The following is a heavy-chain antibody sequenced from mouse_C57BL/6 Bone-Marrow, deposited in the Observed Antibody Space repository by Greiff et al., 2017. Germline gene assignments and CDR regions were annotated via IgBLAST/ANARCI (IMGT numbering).Heavy chain of an antibody. V-gene: IGHV1-61*01. CDR3: ARSDYGNYYY. CDR2: IYPSDSET. CDR1: GYTFTSYW. D-gene: IGHD2-1*01. Sequence: VQLQQPGAELVRPGSSVKLSCKASGYTFTSYWMDWVKQRPGQGLEWIGNIYPSDSETHYNQKFKDKATLTVDKSSSTAYMQISRLTSEDSAVYYCARSDYGNYYYWGQGTTLTVSS. J-gene: IGHJ2*01.